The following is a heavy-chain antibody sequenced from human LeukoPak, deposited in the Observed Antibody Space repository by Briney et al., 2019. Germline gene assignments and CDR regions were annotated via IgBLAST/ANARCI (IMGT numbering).Heavy chain of an antibody. D-gene: IGHD3-16*01. CDR3: ARGLYYYGTDAFDI. V-gene: IGHV3-21*01. CDR2: ISASGNYI. J-gene: IGHJ3*02. CDR1: GFTFSSYS. Sequence: GGSLRLSCAASGFTFSSYSMNWVRQAPGRGLEWVSSISASGNYIYYADSVKGRFTISRDSAENSLYLQMNSLGAEDTAVYYCARGLYYYGTDAFDIWGQGTMVTVS.